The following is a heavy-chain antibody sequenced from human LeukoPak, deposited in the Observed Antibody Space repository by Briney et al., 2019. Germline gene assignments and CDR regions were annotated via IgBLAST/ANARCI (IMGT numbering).Heavy chain of an antibody. CDR1: GFTFRNYG. Sequence: GGSLRLSCAASGFTFRNYGMNWVRQTPGKGLEWVSFISSDSSSIYYADSVKGRFTISRDNAKDSLYLQMDSLRAEDTAVYYCARERDNSASFDYWGQGTLVTVSS. V-gene: IGHV3-21*01. D-gene: IGHD4-23*01. CDR2: ISSDSSSI. J-gene: IGHJ4*02. CDR3: ARERDNSASFDY.